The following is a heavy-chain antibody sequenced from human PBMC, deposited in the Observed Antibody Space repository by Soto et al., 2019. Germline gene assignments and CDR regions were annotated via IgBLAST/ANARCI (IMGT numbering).Heavy chain of an antibody. J-gene: IGHJ5*02. CDR3: ARNVDYFDP. D-gene: IGHD4-17*01. CDR1: GYTFTGYA. Sequence: QVPLVPSGAEVEKPGASVKGSLKASGYTFTGYAMHLGRLVSGQGLEWVGWINTGNGNTHYSQKFQGRVTFTRDASATTAYMELSSLTSEDTAVYYCARNVDYFDPWGQGTLVTVSS. CDR2: INTGNGNT. V-gene: IGHV1-3*04.